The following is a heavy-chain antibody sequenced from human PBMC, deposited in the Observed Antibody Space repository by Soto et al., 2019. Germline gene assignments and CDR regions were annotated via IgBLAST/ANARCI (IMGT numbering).Heavy chain of an antibody. CDR1: GGSISSGDHY. D-gene: IGHD2-15*01. J-gene: IGHJ4*02. V-gene: IGHV4-30-4*01. Sequence: QVQLQESGPGLVKPSQTLSLTCTVSGGSISSGDHYWSWIRQPPGKGLEWIGYIYYSGSTYYNPSLKSRVTTSLDTSKNQFSLKLSSVTAAATAVYYCARVADCSGGRCYFSVDYWGQGTLVTVSS. CDR3: ARVADCSGGRCYFSVDY. CDR2: IYYSGST.